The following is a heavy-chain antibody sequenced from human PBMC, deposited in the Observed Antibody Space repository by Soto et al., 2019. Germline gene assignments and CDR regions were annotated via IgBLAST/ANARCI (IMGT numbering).Heavy chain of an antibody. D-gene: IGHD6-19*01. J-gene: IGHJ3*02. CDR2: IRSSSSYI. Sequence: EVQLVESGGGLVKPGGSLRLSCAASGFTFSRYSMNWVRLAPGKGLECGSSIRSSSSYIYYADSVKGRFTISRDNAKNSLYLQTNSLRAEDTAVYYCARDLSLGIAVACIWGQGTMVTVSS. CDR1: GFTFSRYS. CDR3: ARDLSLGIAVACI. V-gene: IGHV3-21*01.